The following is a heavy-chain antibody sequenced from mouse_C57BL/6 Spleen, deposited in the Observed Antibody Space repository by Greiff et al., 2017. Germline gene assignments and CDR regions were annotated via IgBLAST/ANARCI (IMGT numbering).Heavy chain of an antibody. V-gene: IGHV1-42*01. Sequence: EVQLQESGPELVKPGASVKISCKASGYSFTGYYMNWVKQSPEKSLEWIGEINPSTGGTTYNQKFKAKATLTVDKSSSTAYMQLKSLTSEDSAVYYCARPHYYGSSSAWFAYWGQGTLVTVSA. CDR2: INPSTGGT. CDR1: GYSFTGYY. CDR3: ARPHYYGSSSAWFAY. D-gene: IGHD1-1*01. J-gene: IGHJ3*01.